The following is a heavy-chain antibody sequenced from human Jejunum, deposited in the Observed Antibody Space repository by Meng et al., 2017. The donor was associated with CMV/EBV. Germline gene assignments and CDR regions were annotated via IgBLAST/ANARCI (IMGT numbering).Heavy chain of an antibody. CDR2: INPSGTVA. V-gene: IGHV1-46*02. CDR3: ARDNSLADLAWWFDP. D-gene: IGHD6-6*01. J-gene: IGHJ5*02. Sequence: SGLSYNNQFVHWVRQPPGQGLEWMGVINPSGTVATYEQNFEGRVGMTRDTSTSTVYMELSSLGSEDTAVYYCARDNSLADLAWWFDPWGQGSLVTVSS. CDR1: GLSYNNQF.